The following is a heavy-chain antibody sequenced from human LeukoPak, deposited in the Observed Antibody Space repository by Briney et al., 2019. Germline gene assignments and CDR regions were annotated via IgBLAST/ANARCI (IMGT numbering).Heavy chain of an antibody. V-gene: IGHV3-23*01. CDR2: LSRGGGTT. CDR3: AKEQRIRHCSEGVCMEGYYFDY. J-gene: IGHJ4*02. CDR1: GLNFNMFA. Sequence: PGGSLRLSCTGSGLNFNMFAMNWVRQAPGQGLQWVSGLSRGGGTTNYADSVKGRFTISRDKSQNLVFLQMNSLRPEDTAVYYCAKEQRIRHCSEGVCMEGYYFDYWSQGSLVTVSS. D-gene: IGHD2-8*01.